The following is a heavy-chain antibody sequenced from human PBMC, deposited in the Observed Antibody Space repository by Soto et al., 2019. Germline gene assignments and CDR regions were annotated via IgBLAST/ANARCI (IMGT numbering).Heavy chain of an antibody. CDR1: GFKFSTYA. V-gene: IGHV3-23*01. CDR3: TRGYYDSSGYSRGYFDY. J-gene: IGHJ4*02. CDR2: VSVSGGST. D-gene: IGHD3-22*01. Sequence: GSLRLSCAASGFKFSTYAMSWVRQAPGKGPEWISVVSVSGGSTYYADSVKGRFTISRDDSKNTAYLQMNSLKTEDTAVYYCTRGYYDSSGYSRGYFDYWGQGTLVTVSS.